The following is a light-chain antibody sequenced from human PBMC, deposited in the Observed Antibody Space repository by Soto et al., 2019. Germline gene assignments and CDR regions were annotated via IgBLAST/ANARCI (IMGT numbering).Light chain of an antibody. CDR3: QHYNNWPT. CDR2: GAS. CDR1: QSVNSD. Sequence: EIVMTQSPATLYVSPGERATLSCRASQSVNSDLAWYQQKPGQAPRLLIYGASTRATGIPASFSGSGSGTEFTLTISSLQPEDFAVYYCQHYNNWPTFGQGTRLEIK. J-gene: IGKJ5*01. V-gene: IGKV3-15*01.